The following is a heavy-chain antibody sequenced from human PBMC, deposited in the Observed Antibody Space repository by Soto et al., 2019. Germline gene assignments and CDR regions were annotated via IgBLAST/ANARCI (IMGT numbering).Heavy chain of an antibody. J-gene: IGHJ6*02. D-gene: IGHD3-9*01. CDR3: ARLRYDILTGYYENYYYYGMDV. V-gene: IGHV5-51*01. CDR1: GYSFTSYW. CDR2: IYPGDSDT. Sequence: GESLKISCKGSGYSFTSYWIGWVRQMPGKGLEWMGIIYPGDSDTRYSPSFQGQVTISADKSISTAYLQWSSLKASDTAMYYCARLRYDILTGYYENYYYYGMDVWGQGTTVPVSS.